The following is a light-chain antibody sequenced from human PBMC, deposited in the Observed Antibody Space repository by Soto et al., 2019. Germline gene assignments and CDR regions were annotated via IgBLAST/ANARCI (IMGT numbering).Light chain of an antibody. CDR3: QQYHNWPPIT. V-gene: IGKV3D-15*01. J-gene: IGKJ5*01. CDR2: GAS. CDR1: QRLSNN. Sequence: PATVSSTRGAVSTLSSQAQRLSNNYLAWYQQKPGQAPRLLIYGASNRATGIPDRFSGSGSGTEFTLTVSSLQSEDFGVYYRQQYHNWPPITFGQGPRLEI.